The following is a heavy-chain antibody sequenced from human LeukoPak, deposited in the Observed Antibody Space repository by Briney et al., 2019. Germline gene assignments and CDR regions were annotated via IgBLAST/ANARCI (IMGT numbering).Heavy chain of an antibody. CDR1: GGSFSGYY. Sequence: SETLSLTCAVYGGSFSGYYWSWIRQPPGKGLEWIGEINHSGSTNYNPSLKSRVTISVDTSKNQFSLKLSSVTAADTAVHYCARGGWQWLVRPNWFDSWGQGTLVTVSS. V-gene: IGHV4-34*01. J-gene: IGHJ5*01. D-gene: IGHD6-19*01. CDR2: INHSGST. CDR3: ARGGWQWLVRPNWFDS.